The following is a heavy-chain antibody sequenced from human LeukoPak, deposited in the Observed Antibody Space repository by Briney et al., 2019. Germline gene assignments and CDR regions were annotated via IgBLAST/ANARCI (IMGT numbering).Heavy chain of an antibody. J-gene: IGHJ3*02. V-gene: IGHV4-39*01. CDR2: IFYTGSS. D-gene: IGHD5-18*01. Sequence: PSGTLSLTCTVSGVSISSSNFYWGWIRQPPGKGLEWIGSIFYTGSSYYNQSLKSRVTISVDTSKNQFSLKLSSVTAADTAVYYCARWAAMAPWAFDIWGQGTMVTVSS. CDR3: ARWAAMAPWAFDI. CDR1: GVSISSSNFY.